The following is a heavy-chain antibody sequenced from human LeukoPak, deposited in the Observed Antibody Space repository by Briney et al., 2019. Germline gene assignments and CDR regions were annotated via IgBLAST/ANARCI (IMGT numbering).Heavy chain of an antibody. CDR2: ISWNSGTI. D-gene: IGHD3-22*01. Sequence: GRSLRLSCAASGFTFDDYAIHWVRQTPGKGLEWVSGISWNSGTIVYADSVKGRFTISRDNAKNSLYLQMNSLRAEDTALYYCAKDRAMYDSSGYYWFDPWGQGTLVTVSS. CDR3: AKDRAMYDSSGYYWFDP. CDR1: GFTFDDYA. J-gene: IGHJ5*02. V-gene: IGHV3-9*01.